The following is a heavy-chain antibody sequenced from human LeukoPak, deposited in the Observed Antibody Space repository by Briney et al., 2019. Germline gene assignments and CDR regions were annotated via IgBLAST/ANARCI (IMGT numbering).Heavy chain of an antibody. V-gene: IGHV3-7*03. D-gene: IGHD6-19*01. CDR2: IKQDGSEK. CDR3: AKRSAESSGYFNY. CDR1: GFTFSNYW. Sequence: GGSLRLSCAASGFTFSNYWMIWVRQAPGKGLEWVANIKQDGSEKYYVDSVRGRFTISRDDSKNTLYLQMNSLRAEDTAVYYCAKRSAESSGYFNYWGQGILVTVSS. J-gene: IGHJ4*02.